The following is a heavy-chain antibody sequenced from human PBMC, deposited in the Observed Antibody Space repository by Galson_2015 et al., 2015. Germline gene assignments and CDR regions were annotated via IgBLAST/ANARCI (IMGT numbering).Heavy chain of an antibody. Sequence: SLRLSCAASGFTFSDYFMDWVRQAPGKGLEWVGRSRSKANSYTTEYAASVKGRFTISRDESKNSVYLEMNSLETEDTAVYYCVRDPIRSARYFDYWGQGSLVTVSS. CDR1: GFTFSDYF. CDR2: SRSKANSYTT. D-gene: IGHD6-6*01. V-gene: IGHV3-72*01. CDR3: VRDPIRSARYFDY. J-gene: IGHJ4*02.